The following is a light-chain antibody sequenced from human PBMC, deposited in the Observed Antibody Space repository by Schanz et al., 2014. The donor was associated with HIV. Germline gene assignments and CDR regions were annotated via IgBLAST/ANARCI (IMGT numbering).Light chain of an antibody. CDR3: QQYGRSDLLT. Sequence: EIVLTQSPGTLSLSPGERATLSCRASQSVSSSYLAWYQQKPGQAPRLLIYAASTRATGIPDRFSGSGSGTDFTLTISRLEPEDFAVYYCQQYGRSDLLTFGGGTNVGIK. V-gene: IGKV3-20*01. J-gene: IGKJ4*01. CDR2: AAS. CDR1: QSVSSSY.